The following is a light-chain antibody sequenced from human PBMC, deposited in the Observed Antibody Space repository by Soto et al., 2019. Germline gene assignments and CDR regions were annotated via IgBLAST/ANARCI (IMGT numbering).Light chain of an antibody. Sequence: ETVLTQSPATLSVSPGERVTLSCRASQSVASTYLAWYQQRPGQAPRLLISGASTRATGIPARFSGSGSGTEFTLTISSLQSEDFAVYYCQQYNNWPPYTFGQGTKLEIK. J-gene: IGKJ2*01. V-gene: IGKV3-15*01. CDR2: GAS. CDR3: QQYNNWPPYT. CDR1: QSVASTY.